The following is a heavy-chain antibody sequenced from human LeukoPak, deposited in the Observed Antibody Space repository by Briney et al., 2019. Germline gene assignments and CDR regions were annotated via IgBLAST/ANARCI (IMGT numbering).Heavy chain of an antibody. CDR1: GFTFGSYS. J-gene: IGHJ4*02. D-gene: IGHD6-19*01. V-gene: IGHV3-21*01. CDR3: ARGKYSSGWFDY. Sequence: GGSLRLSCAASGFTFGSYSMSWVRQAPGKGLEWVSSITTSSTYISYADSVKGRFTISRDNAKNSLYLQMNSLRAEDTAVYYCARGKYSSGWFDYWGQGTLVTVSS. CDR2: ITTSSTYI.